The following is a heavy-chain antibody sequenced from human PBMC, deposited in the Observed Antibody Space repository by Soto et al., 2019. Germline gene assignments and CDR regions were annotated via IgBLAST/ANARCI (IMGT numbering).Heavy chain of an antibody. CDR2: ISYDGSNK. J-gene: IGHJ6*02. CDR1: GFTFSSYG. D-gene: IGHD3-10*01. CDR3: AKEEVTMVQGVIEDYYGMDV. V-gene: IGHV3-30*18. Sequence: PVGSLRLSCAASGFTFSSYGMHWVRQAPGKGLEWVAVISYDGSNKYYADSVKGRFTISRDNSKNTLYLQMNSLRAEDTAVYYCAKEEVTMVQGVIEDYYGMDVWGQGTTVTVSS.